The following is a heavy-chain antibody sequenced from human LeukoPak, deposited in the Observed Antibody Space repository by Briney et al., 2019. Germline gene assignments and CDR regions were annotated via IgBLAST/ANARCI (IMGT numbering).Heavy chain of an antibody. CDR2: VYYSGGT. V-gene: IGHV4-59*01. D-gene: IGHD1-26*01. J-gene: IGHJ5*02. CDR3: ARDPSGSFFNWFDP. CDR1: AGSISTYY. Sequence: PSETLSLPCTVSAGSISTYYWIWIRQPPVKGLEWIGYVYYSGGTNYNPSLKSRVTMSVDTSKNQFSLKLRSVTAADTAVYYCARDPSGSFFNWFDPWGQGTLVTVSS.